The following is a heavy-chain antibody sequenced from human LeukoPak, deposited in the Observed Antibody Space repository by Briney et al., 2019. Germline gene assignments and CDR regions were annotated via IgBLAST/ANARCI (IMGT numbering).Heavy chain of an antibody. D-gene: IGHD3-16*01. CDR3: VRDLWARGETTAIGPFDP. CDR2: IQNDGSNE. CDR1: GFTFSSYV. J-gene: IGHJ5*02. V-gene: IGHV3-30*04. Sequence: GGTLRLSCAASGFTFSSYVMHWVRQAPGKGLEWVAYIQNDGSNEQYADSVKGRFTISRDNARNSLSLQMSNLRVEDTAVYYCVRDLWARGETTAIGPFDPWGQGTLVIVSS.